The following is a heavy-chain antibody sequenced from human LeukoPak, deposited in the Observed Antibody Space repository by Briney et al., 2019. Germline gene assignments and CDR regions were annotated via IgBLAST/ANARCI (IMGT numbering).Heavy chain of an antibody. Sequence: PGGSLRLSCVASGFTLSDHYMDWVRQAPGKGLEWISRIKNRANSHITQYAASVNGRFIASRDDSKNSLFLQMNSLKAEDTAVYYCARDTDTALDVWGQGTTVTVSS. CDR2: IKNRANSHIT. V-gene: IGHV3-72*01. CDR3: ARDTDTALDV. J-gene: IGHJ6*02. CDR1: GFTLSDHY.